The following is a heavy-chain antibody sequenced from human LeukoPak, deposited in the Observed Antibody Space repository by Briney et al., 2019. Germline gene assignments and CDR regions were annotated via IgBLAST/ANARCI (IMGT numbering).Heavy chain of an antibody. CDR2: ITSSSSYI. V-gene: IGHV3-21*01. CDR3: ARGASYVTSQWFDP. J-gene: IGHJ5*02. D-gene: IGHD2-21*02. CDR1: GFTFSRYS. Sequence: GGSLRLSCAASGFTFSRYSMSWVRQAPGKGLEWVSSITSSSSYIYYADSVKGRFTISRDNAKKSLYLQMNSLRAEDTAVYYCARGASYVTSQWFDPWGQGTQVTVSS.